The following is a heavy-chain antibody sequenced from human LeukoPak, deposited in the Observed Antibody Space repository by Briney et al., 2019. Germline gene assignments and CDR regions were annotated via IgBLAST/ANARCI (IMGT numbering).Heavy chain of an antibody. Sequence: GESLKISCKVSGYSFTNYWIGWVRQMPGKGLEWMGIIYPGDSDTRYSPSFQGQVTISVDKSISTAYLQWNSLKASDTAMCHCARVRQKWSFDYWGQGTLVTVSS. V-gene: IGHV5-51*01. CDR2: IYPGDSDT. D-gene: IGHD2-8*01. CDR1: GYSFTNYW. J-gene: IGHJ4*02. CDR3: ARVRQKWSFDY.